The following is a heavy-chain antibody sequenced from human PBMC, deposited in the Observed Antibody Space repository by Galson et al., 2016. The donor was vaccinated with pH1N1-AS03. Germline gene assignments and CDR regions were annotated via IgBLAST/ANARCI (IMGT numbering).Heavy chain of an antibody. J-gene: IGHJ3*02. D-gene: IGHD1-1*01. CDR2: TYWRSKWYN. V-gene: IGHV6-1*01. Sequence: CAISGDSVSSNIDAWNWIRQSPSGGLEWLGRTYWRSKWYNDYAVSVKSRITINPDTSKNQFSLQLNAVTPEDAAVYYCARGRYSAFDIRGQGTMVTVSS. CDR3: ARGRYSAFDI. CDR1: GDSVSSNIDA.